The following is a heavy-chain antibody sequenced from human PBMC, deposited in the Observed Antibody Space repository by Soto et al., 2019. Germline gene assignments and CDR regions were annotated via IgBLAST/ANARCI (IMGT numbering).Heavy chain of an antibody. D-gene: IGHD2-15*01. CDR2: ISSDSRYI. J-gene: IGHJ6*02. CDR3: ARIKLVDFFFINVDVYDMDV. V-gene: IGHV3-48*02. Sequence: SLRLSCAASEFTLSNYAVNWVRQAPGMGLEWVSYISSDSRYIYHGDSVKGRFTISRDNARNSVYLQMNSLRDEDTAVYYCARIKLVDFFFINVDVYDMDVWGQGTPVTVSS. CDR1: EFTLSNYA.